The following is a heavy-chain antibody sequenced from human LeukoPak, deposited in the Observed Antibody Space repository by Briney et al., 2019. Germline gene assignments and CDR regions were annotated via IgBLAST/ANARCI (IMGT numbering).Heavy chain of an antibody. Sequence: GGSLRLSSAASGFTLRRYAMSWVRQAPGKGLERVSAISGSGGSTYYADSVKGRFTISRDNSKSTLYLQMNSLRAEDTAVYYCAKETMVRGVDYWGQGTLVTVSS. CDR2: ISGSGGST. CDR3: AKETMVRGVDY. CDR1: GFTLRRYA. D-gene: IGHD3-10*01. J-gene: IGHJ4*02. V-gene: IGHV3-23*01.